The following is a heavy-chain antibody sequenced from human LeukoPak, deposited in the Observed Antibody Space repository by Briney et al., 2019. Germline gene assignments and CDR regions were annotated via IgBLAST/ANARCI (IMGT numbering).Heavy chain of an antibody. CDR1: GFTFSNYW. D-gene: IGHD4-17*01. Sequence: PGGSLRLCCAASGFTFSNYWMTWVRQAPGKGLEWVANINQDGNAKYYVGSVKGRFTISRDNAKNSLYLQMNSLRAEDTAVYYCARVNPDYGDNHFDYWGQGTLVTVSS. CDR3: ARVNPDYGDNHFDY. J-gene: IGHJ4*02. V-gene: IGHV3-7*01. CDR2: INQDGNAK.